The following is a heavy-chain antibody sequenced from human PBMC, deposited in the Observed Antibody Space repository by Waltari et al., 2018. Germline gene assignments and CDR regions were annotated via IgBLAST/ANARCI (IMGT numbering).Heavy chain of an antibody. V-gene: IGHV3-23*01. CDR1: GFTFNSYA. J-gene: IGHJ6*02. D-gene: IGHD4-17*01. CDR3: AKDLRDYGDYLPHYYYYGMDV. CDR2: ISGSCGST. Sequence: EVQLLVSGGGLVQPGGSLRLSCAASGFTFNSYAMSWVRQAPGKGLEWVSAISGSCGSTDYADSGKGRFTSSRDNSKNTLYLQMNSLRAEDTAVYYCAKDLRDYGDYLPHYYYYGMDVWGQGTTGTVSS.